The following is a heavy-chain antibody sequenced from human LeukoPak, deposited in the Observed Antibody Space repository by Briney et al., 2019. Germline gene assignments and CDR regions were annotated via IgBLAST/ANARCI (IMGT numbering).Heavy chain of an antibody. D-gene: IGHD3-3*01. J-gene: IGHJ4*02. CDR2: IYTSGST. V-gene: IGHV4-61*02. CDR1: GGSISSGRYY. CDR3: ASDEITIFGVAPSY. Sequence: SETLSLTCTVPGGSISSGRYYWSWIRQPAGKGLEWIGRIYTSGSTNYNPSLKSRVTISVDPSKNQFSLKLSSVTAADTAVYYCASDEITIFGVAPSYWGQGTLVTVSS.